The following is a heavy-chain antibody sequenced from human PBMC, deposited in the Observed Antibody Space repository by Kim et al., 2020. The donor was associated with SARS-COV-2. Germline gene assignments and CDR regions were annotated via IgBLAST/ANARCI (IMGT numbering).Heavy chain of an antibody. J-gene: IGHJ6*02. CDR2: ISSSSSTI. CDR1: GFTFSSYS. V-gene: IGHV3-48*02. D-gene: IGHD2-21*01. Sequence: GGSLRLSCAASGFTFSSYSMNWVRQAPGKGLEWVSYISSSSSTIYYADSMKGRFTISRDNAKNSLYLQMNSLRDEDTAVYYCARDRDIVVVIAIFSDIDHAYGMDVWGQGTTVTVSS. CDR3: ARDRDIVVVIAIFSDIDHAYGMDV.